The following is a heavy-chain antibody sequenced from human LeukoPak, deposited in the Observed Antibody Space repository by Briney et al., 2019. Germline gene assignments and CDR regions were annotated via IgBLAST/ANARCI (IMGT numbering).Heavy chain of an antibody. D-gene: IGHD3-3*01. Sequence: PSETLSLTCTVSGGSISSGGYYWSWIRPHPGKGLEWIGYIYYSGSTYYNPSLKSRVTISVDTSKNQFSLKLSSVTAADTAVYYCARGRIGYYDFWRQDAFDIWGQGTMVTVSS. V-gene: IGHV4-31*03. CDR2: IYYSGST. CDR3: ARGRIGYYDFWRQDAFDI. CDR1: GGSISSGGYY. J-gene: IGHJ3*02.